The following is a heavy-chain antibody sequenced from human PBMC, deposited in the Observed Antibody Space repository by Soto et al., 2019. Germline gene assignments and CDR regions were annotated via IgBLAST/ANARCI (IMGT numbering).Heavy chain of an antibody. CDR2: IFPGDSDT. V-gene: IGHV5-51*01. J-gene: IGHJ3*02. Sequence: PGESLKISCKGSGYNFANYWIGWVLQMPGKGLEWMGMIFPGDSDTKNSPSLQGQITMSVDKSDSSAYLQWRSLKASDTAMYYCAAGYTTGPDAFDIWGQGTMVTV. CDR1: GYNFANYW. D-gene: IGHD6-13*01. CDR3: AAGYTTGPDAFDI.